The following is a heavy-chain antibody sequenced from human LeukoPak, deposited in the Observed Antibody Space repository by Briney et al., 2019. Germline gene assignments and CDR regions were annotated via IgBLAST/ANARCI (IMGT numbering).Heavy chain of an antibody. D-gene: IGHD1-7*01. V-gene: IGHV3-21*01. CDR3: ARGVNYPYNWFDP. J-gene: IGHJ5*02. Sequence: GGSLRLSCAASGFTFSSYSMNWVRQAPGKGLEWASSISSSSYIYYADSVKGRFTISRDNAKNSLYLQMNSLRAEDTAVYYCARGVNYPYNWFDPWGQGTLVTVSS. CDR2: ISSSSYI. CDR1: GFTFSSYS.